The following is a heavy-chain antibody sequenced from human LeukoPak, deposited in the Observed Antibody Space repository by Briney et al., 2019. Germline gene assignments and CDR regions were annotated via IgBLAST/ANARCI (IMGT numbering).Heavy chain of an antibody. CDR3: ATQTYCGGDCYSGFDY. Sequence: ASVKVSCKASGGTFGSYAISWVRQAPGQGLEWMGRIIPILGIANYAQKFQGRVTVTADKSTSTAYMELSSLRSEDTAVYYCATQTYCGGDCYSGFDYWGQGTLVTVSS. CDR1: GGTFGSYA. D-gene: IGHD2-21*02. V-gene: IGHV1-69*04. CDR2: IIPILGIA. J-gene: IGHJ4*02.